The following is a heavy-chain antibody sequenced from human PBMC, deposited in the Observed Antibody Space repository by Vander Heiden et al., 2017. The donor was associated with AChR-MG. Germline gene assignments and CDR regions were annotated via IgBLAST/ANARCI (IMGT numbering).Heavy chain of an antibody. CDR1: GFTFSTYG. V-gene: IGHV3-30*18. Sequence: QVQLVESGGGVVQPGRSLRLSCSASGFTFSTYGRHRVRQAPGKGLEWVAVISYDGSNKYYADSVKGRFTISRDNSKNTLYLQMNSLRAEDTAVYYCAKDLSYLAAAIQNYGMDVWGQGTTVTVSS. CDR2: ISYDGSNK. J-gene: IGHJ6*02. D-gene: IGHD6-13*01. CDR3: AKDLSYLAAAIQNYGMDV.